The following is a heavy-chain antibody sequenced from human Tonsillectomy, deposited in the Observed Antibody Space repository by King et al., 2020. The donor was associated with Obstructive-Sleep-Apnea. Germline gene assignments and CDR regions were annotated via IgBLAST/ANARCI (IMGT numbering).Heavy chain of an antibody. V-gene: IGHV3-66*01. CDR1: GFDVGSHY. CDR3: ARGWVLRFGELNDAFDL. D-gene: IGHD3-16*01. J-gene: IGHJ3*01. Sequence: VQLVESGGALVQPGGSLRLSCAASGFDVGSHYMNWVRQASGKGLEWVSVLYSDGSTYYADSVKGRFTISSDNSKNTLFLQMNSLRAEDTAVYFCARGWVLRFGELNDAFDLWGQGTIVTVSS. CDR2: LYSDGST.